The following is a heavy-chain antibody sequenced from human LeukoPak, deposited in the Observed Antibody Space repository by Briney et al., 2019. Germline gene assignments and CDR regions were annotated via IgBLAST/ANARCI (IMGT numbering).Heavy chain of an antibody. V-gene: IGHV3-48*02. D-gene: IGHD4-23*01. CDR3: ARGRWDVRSYLVY. Sequence: PGGSLRLSCAASGFTFSSYSMNWVRQAPGKGLEWISYISSSGSTIYYSDSVKGRFTISRDNAKNSLYLQMNNLRDADMAVYYCARGRWDVRSYLVYWGQGTLVTVSS. J-gene: IGHJ4*02. CDR1: GFTFSSYS. CDR2: ISSSGSTI.